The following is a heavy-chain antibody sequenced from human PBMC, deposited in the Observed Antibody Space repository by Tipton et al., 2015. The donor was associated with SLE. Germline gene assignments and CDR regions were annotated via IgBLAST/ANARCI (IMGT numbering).Heavy chain of an antibody. Sequence: GLVKPSETLSLTCGVSGNVISRGYFWGWIRQAPGKGLEWVANINQDGSEKYYVDSVKGRFTISRDNAKNSLYLQMNSLRAEDTAVYYCARDFSSGWPYYYYYYGMDVWGQGTTVTVSS. V-gene: IGHV3-7*01. CDR2: INQDGSEK. J-gene: IGHJ6*02. CDR1: GNVISRGY. CDR3: ARDFSSGWPYYYYYYGMDV. D-gene: IGHD6-19*01.